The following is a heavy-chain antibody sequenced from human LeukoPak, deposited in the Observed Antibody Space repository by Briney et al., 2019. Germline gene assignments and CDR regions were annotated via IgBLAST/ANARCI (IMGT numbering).Heavy chain of an antibody. CDR1: GFTFISYD. CDR2: ISGSGGSI. CDR3: SRGRLFGDY. J-gene: IGHJ4*02. D-gene: IGHD2-21*02. Sequence: GGSLRLSCAASGFTFISYDMNWVRQAPGKGLEWVSYISGSGGSIYYTDSVKGRFPISRDNAKNSLYLQMNSLRAEDTAVYYCSRGRLFGDYWGQGALVTVSS. V-gene: IGHV3-48*03.